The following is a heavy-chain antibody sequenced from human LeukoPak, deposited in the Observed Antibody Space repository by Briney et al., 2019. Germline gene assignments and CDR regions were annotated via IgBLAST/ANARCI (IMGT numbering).Heavy chain of an antibody. CDR2: IYHSGST. CDR1: GYSISSGYY. D-gene: IGHD5-18*01. V-gene: IGHV4-38-2*02. CDR3: AREGRGYSYGIDY. J-gene: IGHJ4*02. Sequence: PSETLSLTCTVSGYSISSGYYWGWIRQPPGKGLEWIGSIYHSGSTYYNPSLKSRVTISVDTSKNQFSLKLSSVTAADTAVYYCAREGRGYSYGIDYWGQGTLVTVSS.